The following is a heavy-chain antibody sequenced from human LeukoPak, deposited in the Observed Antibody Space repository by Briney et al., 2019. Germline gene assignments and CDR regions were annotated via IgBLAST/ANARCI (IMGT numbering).Heavy chain of an antibody. CDR1: GGSISSTNW. J-gene: IGHJ4*02. CDR3: SRESGAFSPFGY. CDR2: ISLSGLT. D-gene: IGHD1-26*01. Sequence: SGTLSLTCGVSGGSISSTNWWSWVRQPPVQGLEWIGEISLSGLTNYNPSLKSRVTMSLDKSKNHLSLNLTSVTAADTAVYYCSRESGAFSPFGYWGQGTLVTVSS. V-gene: IGHV4-4*02.